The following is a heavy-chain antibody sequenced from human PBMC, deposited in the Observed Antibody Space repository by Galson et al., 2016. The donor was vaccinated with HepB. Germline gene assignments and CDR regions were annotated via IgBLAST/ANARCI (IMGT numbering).Heavy chain of an antibody. V-gene: IGHV1-69*13. D-gene: IGHD4-17*01. CDR2: IIPISGTA. J-gene: IGHJ6*02. Sequence: SVKVSCKASGGDFSSYGIRWVRQAPGQGLESVGRIIPISGTANYAQRFQGRVTITADESTTTAYMELSSLTTEDTAVFYCARAGVYGDRWFYSGMDVWGQGTTVTVSS. CDR3: ARAGVYGDRWFYSGMDV. CDR1: GGDFSSYG.